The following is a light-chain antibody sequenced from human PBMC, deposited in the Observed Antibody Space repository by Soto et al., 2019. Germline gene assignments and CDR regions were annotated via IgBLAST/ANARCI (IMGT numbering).Light chain of an antibody. CDR3: SSYTSSSTNDV. CDR1: SSDVGGYNY. CDR2: EVS. V-gene: IGLV2-14*01. J-gene: IGLJ1*01. Sequence: QSALTQPASVSGSPGQSITISCTGNSSDVGGYNYVSWYQQHPGKAPKLMIYEVSNRPSGVSNRFSGSKSGNTASLTISGLQAEDEADYYCSSYTSSSTNDVFGTGTKLTVL.